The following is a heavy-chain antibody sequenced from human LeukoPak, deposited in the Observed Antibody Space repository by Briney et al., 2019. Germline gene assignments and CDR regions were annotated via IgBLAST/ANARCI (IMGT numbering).Heavy chain of an antibody. CDR3: ARVNDFWSGYYSNWFDP. Sequence: ETLSLTCTVSGGSISSYYWSWIRQPPGKGLEWIGYIYYSGSTNYNSSLKSRVTISVDTSKNQFSLKLSSVTAADTAVYYCARVNDFWSGYYSNWFDPWGQGTLVTVSS. V-gene: IGHV4-59*01. J-gene: IGHJ5*02. CDR1: GGSISSYY. CDR2: IYYSGST. D-gene: IGHD3-3*01.